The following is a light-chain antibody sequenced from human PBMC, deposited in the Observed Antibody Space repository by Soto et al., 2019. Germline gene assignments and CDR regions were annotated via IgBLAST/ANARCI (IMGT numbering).Light chain of an antibody. CDR3: SSYTSSSTLGV. CDR2: DVS. CDR1: SSDFGGYNY. Sequence: QSVLTQPASVSGSPGQAITISCTGNSSDFGGYNYVSWYQQHPGKAHKLMIYDVSNRPSGVSNRFSGSKSGNTASLTISGLQAEDEADYYCSSYTSSSTLGVFGTGTKVTVL. V-gene: IGLV2-14*01. J-gene: IGLJ1*01.